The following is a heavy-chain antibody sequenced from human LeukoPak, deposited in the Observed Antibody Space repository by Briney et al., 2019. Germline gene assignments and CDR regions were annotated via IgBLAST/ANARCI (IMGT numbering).Heavy chain of an antibody. Sequence: PGGSLRLSCAASGFTFSSYAMHWVRQAPGKGLEYVSAISSNGGITYYANSVKGRFTISRDNSKNTLYAQMGSLRAEDMGVYYCARVLARDGMDVWGQGTTVTVSS. CDR3: ARVLARDGMDV. CDR1: GFTFSSYA. J-gene: IGHJ6*02. V-gene: IGHV3-64*01. D-gene: IGHD5-12*01. CDR2: ISSNGGIT.